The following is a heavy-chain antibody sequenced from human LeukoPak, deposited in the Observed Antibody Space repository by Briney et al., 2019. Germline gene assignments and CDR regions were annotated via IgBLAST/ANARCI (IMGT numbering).Heavy chain of an antibody. CDR2: IYYSGST. CDR3: AMVHDIWN. CDR1: GGSISSYY. J-gene: IGHJ4*02. Sequence: SETLSLTCTVSGGSISSYYWSWIRQPPGKGLEWIGYIYYSGSTNYNPSLKSRVTISVDTSKNQFSLKLSSVTAADTAVYYCAMVHDIWNWSQGTLVTVSS. V-gene: IGHV4-59*01. D-gene: IGHD3-3*01.